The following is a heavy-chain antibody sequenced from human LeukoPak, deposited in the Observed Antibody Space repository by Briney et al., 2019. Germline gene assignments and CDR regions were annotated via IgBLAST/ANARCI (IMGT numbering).Heavy chain of an antibody. D-gene: IGHD1-26*01. CDR3: ARVGAKIEDI. CDR1: GFTFRSYP. V-gene: IGHV3-30*04. CDR2: ISYDGTEK. J-gene: IGHJ3*02. Sequence: GGSLRLSCAASGFTFRSYPFHWVRQAPGKGLEWVAVISYDGTEKFYADSVRGRFTISRDNFKHTLDLQVNSLRLEDTAVYYCARVGAKIEDIWGQGTMVTVSS.